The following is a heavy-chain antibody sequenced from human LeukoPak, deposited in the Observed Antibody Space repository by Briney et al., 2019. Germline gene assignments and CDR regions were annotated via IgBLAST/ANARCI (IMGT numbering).Heavy chain of an antibody. CDR2: SNPSGST. CDR1: GGSFSGYY. Sequence: LETLSLTCAVYGGSFSGYYGSWIRQAPGKGLEWIGESNPSGSTNNNPSLKSRVTISVDTYKNQFSLKLSSVTAADTAVYYCARGDGDFDYWGQGTLVTVSS. V-gene: IGHV4-34*01. J-gene: IGHJ4*02. CDR3: ARGDGDFDY.